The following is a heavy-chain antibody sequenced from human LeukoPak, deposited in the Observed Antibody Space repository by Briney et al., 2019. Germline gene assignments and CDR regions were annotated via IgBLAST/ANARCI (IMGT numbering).Heavy chain of an antibody. CDR3: AREGGYCSGDNCYGDWFDP. V-gene: IGHV4-61*02. J-gene: IGHJ5*02. CDR1: GGSISSGSHY. D-gene: IGHD2-15*01. CDR2: IYTSGST. Sequence: KTSETLSLTCTVSGGSISSGSHYWSWIRQPAGKGLERIGRIYTSGSTNYNPSLKIRCTISLGTSKSQFSLRLSSVTAADTAVYYCAREGGYCSGDNCYGDWFDPWGQGTLVTVSS.